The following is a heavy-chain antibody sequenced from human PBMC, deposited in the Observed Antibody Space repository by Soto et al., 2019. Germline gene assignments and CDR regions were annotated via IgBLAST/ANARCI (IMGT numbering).Heavy chain of an antibody. Sequence: QLQLQESGPGLVKPSETLSLTRTVSGGSISSSSYYWGWIRQPPGKGLEWIGSIYYSGNTYYPPSLKSRVTISVDTSKTQFSLKLSSVTAADTAVYYCAREGGRYCSGGSCQVDYWGQGTLVTVSS. CDR2: IYYSGNT. CDR3: AREGGRYCSGGSCQVDY. V-gene: IGHV4-39*02. CDR1: GGSISSSSYY. D-gene: IGHD2-15*01. J-gene: IGHJ4*02.